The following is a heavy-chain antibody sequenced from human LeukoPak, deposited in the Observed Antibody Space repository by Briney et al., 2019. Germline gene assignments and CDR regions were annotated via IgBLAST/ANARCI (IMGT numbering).Heavy chain of an antibody. CDR1: GYTFTGYY. D-gene: IGHD1-7*01. CDR2: INPNSGGT. Sequence: ASVKVSCKASGYTFTGYYMHWVRQAPGQGLEWMGWINPNSGGTNYAQKFQGWVTMTRDTSISTAYMELSRLRSDDTAVYYCARVPKARTYYYYYYYMDVWGKGTTVTVSS. J-gene: IGHJ6*03. CDR3: ARVPKARTYYYYYYYMDV. V-gene: IGHV1-2*04.